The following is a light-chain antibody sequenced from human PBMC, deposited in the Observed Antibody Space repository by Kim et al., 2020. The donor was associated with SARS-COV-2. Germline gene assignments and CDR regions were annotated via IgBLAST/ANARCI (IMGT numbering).Light chain of an antibody. CDR1: QTISGRS. Sequence: SPGERTTRSCRASQTISGRSLAWYQQKPGQPPRLLIYDTFGRATGIPDRFSGSGSGTDFSLTITRLEPEDFAVYYCQQYGTSPHTFGQGTKLEI. CDR2: DTF. CDR3: QQYGTSPHT. V-gene: IGKV3-20*01. J-gene: IGKJ2*01.